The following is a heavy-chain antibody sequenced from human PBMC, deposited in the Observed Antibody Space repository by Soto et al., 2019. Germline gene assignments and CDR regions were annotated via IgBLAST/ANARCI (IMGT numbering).Heavy chain of an antibody. CDR1: GYTFTSYY. CDR3: ARVATIFGVVLDY. J-gene: IGHJ4*02. V-gene: IGHV1-46*01. D-gene: IGHD3-3*01. CDR2: INPSGGST. Sequence: PSVKVSCKASGYTFTSYYMHWVRQAPGQGLEWMGIINPSGGSTSYAQKFQGRVTMTRDTSTSTVYMELSSLRSEDTAVFYCARVATIFGVVLDYWGQGTLVTVSS.